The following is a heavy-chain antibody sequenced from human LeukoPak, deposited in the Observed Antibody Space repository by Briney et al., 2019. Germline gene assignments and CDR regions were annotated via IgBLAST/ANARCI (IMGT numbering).Heavy chain of an antibody. CDR1: GGSLSGHY. V-gene: IGHV4-59*11. D-gene: IGHD3-22*01. J-gene: IGHJ3*01. CDR3: ARLLDNDISGDPDTFDV. Sequence: LETLSLTCTVSGGSLSGHYWSWNRQPPGKRLEWIGYVSYTGRTKYNPSLQSRVTISIDTSKSQFSLKLTSVTSADTAVYSCARLLDNDISGDPDTFDVWGQGTTVIVSS. CDR2: VSYTGRT.